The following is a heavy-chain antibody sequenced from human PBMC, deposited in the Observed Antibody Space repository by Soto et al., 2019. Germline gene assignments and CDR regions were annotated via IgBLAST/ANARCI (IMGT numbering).Heavy chain of an antibody. J-gene: IGHJ6*02. CDR3: ARAPGAVNSYAGLDG. V-gene: IGHV4-61*01. Sequence: SETLSLTGTVSRDSVNTNSNYWTWIRQSPGERPEWIGYIYFNGSAEYNPSLKSRVTISMETSKNQFSLKLNSVTTADTGVYYCARAPGAVNSYAGLDGWGQGTRVTVSS. CDR2: IYFNGSA. CDR1: RDSVNTNSNY. D-gene: IGHD6-19*01.